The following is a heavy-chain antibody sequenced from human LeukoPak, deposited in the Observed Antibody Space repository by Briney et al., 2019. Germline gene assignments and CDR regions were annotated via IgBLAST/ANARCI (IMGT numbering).Heavy chain of an antibody. J-gene: IGHJ4*02. CDR3: AIRGVSSNSLFDH. CDR1: GFTFINAW. V-gene: IGHV3-15*01. D-gene: IGHD6-6*01. Sequence: GGSLRLSCAASGFTFINAWMAWVRQAPGKGLEWVGRIKAKAHGGTIEYAAPVKGRFTISRDESKNTLYLQMNSLKTEDTAVYYCAIRGVSSNSLFDHWGQGTLVTVSS. CDR2: IKAKAHGGTI.